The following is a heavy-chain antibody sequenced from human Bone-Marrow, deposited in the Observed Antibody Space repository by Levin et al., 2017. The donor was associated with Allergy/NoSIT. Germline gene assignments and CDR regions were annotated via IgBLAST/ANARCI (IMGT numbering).Heavy chain of an antibody. V-gene: IGHV4-31*03. Sequence: SETLSLTCTVSGGSISSGFYYWSWIRQQPGKGLEWIGYIYYSGTPYYNPSLRSRLTISMDTSKNQFSLQLSSVTVADTAVYYCARDQDFGDYWYFDLWGRGTLVTVSS. CDR3: ARDQDFGDYWYFDL. CDR1: GGSISSGFYY. J-gene: IGHJ2*01. D-gene: IGHD4-17*01. CDR2: IYYSGTP.